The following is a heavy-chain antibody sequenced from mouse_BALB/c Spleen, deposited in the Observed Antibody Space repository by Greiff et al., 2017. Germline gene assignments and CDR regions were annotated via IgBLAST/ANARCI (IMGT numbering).Heavy chain of an antibody. CDR3: ARGRYLLWYLDY. Sequence: QVHVKQSGAELAKPGASVKMSCKASGYTFTSYWMHWVKQRPGQGLEWIGYINPSTGYTEYNQKFKDKATLTADKSSSTAYMQLSSLTSEDSAVYYCARGRYLLWYLDYWGQGTTLTVSS. D-gene: IGHD2-1*01. J-gene: IGHJ2*01. V-gene: IGHV1-7*01. CDR1: GYTFTSYW. CDR2: INPSTGYT.